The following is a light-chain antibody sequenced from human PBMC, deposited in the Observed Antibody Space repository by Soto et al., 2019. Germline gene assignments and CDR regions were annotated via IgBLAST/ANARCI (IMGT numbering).Light chain of an antibody. CDR1: QNVSSN. CDR2: GAS. J-gene: IGKJ5*01. V-gene: IGKV3-15*01. Sequence: EVVMTQSPATLSVSPGERATLSCRASQNVSSNLAWYQQKPGQAPRLLIYGASTRATGIPARFSGSGSGTEFALTISSLQSEDFAVYYCQQYNNWPPITFGQGTRLEIK. CDR3: QQYNNWPPIT.